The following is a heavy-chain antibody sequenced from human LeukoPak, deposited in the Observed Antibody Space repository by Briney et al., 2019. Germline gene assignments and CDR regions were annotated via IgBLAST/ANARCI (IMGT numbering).Heavy chain of an antibody. CDR2: ISYSGTT. J-gene: IGHJ4*02. CDR3: ARADGWTDY. CDR1: GGSISSYY. V-gene: IGHV4-59*08. Sequence: SETLSLTCTVSGGSISSYYWTWIRQPPGKGLEWIGYISYSGTTNYNPSLKSRVTISVDTSKNQFSLKLSSVTAADTAVYYCARADGWTDYWGQGTLVTVSS. D-gene: IGHD5-24*01.